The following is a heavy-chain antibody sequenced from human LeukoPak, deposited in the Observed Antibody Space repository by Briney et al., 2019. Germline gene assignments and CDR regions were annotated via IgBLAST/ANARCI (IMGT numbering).Heavy chain of an antibody. CDR2: IYSGGST. V-gene: IGHV3-66*01. Sequence: GGSLRLSCAASGFTFSSYAMSWVRQAPGKGLEWVSVIYSGGSTYYADSVKGRFTISRDNSKNTLYLQMNSLRAEDTAVYYCASTSSRHYDFWSGSTDYWGQGTLVTVSS. CDR1: GFTFSSYA. CDR3: ASTSSRHYDFWSGSTDY. D-gene: IGHD3-3*01. J-gene: IGHJ4*02.